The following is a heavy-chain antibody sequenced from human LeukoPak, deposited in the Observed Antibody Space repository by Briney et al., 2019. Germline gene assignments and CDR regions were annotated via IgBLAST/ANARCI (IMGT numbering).Heavy chain of an antibody. V-gene: IGHV3-23*01. CDR2: ISGSGGST. J-gene: IGHJ4*02. CDR1: GFTFSSYA. CDR3: ASMARELQASYYFDY. D-gene: IGHD1-26*01. Sequence: GGSLRLSCAASGFTFSSYAMSWVRQAPGKGLEWVSAISGSGGSTYYADSVKGRFTISRDNSKNTLYLQMNSPRAEDTAVYYCASMARELQASYYFDYWGQGTLVTVSS.